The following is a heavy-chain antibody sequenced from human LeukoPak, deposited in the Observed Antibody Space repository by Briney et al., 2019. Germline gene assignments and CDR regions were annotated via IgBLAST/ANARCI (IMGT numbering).Heavy chain of an antibody. V-gene: IGHV3-30*18. Sequence: GRSLRLSCAASGFTFSTYGMHWVRQAPGKGLEWVAVISYDGSNKYYADSVKGRFTISRDNSKNTLYLQMNSLRVEDTAVYYCAKDPAPNARSTPAYWGQGTLVTVSS. CDR3: AKDPAPNARSTPAY. J-gene: IGHJ4*02. CDR2: ISYDGSNK. D-gene: IGHD1-26*01. CDR1: GFTFSTYG.